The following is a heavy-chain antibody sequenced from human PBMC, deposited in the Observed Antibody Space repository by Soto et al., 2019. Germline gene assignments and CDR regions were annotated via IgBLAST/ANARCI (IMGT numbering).Heavy chain of an antibody. D-gene: IGHD3-9*01. V-gene: IGHV3-11*05. Sequence: QVQLVESGGGLVKPGGSLRLSCAASGFTFRDYYMSWIRQAPGKGLEWVSYIGSSSSYTNYADSVKGRFTISRDSAKNSLYLQMNSLRAEDTAVYYCARDADILTGSDAFDIWGQGTMVTVSS. CDR3: ARDADILTGSDAFDI. CDR1: GFTFRDYY. J-gene: IGHJ3*02. CDR2: IGSSSSYT.